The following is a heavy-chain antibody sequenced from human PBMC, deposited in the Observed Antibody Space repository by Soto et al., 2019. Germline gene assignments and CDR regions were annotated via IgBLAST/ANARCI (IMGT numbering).Heavy chain of an antibody. J-gene: IGHJ3*02. CDR3: ARGPPAKYCSSTSCQVGAFDI. V-gene: IGHV1-18*01. CDR2: ISAYNGNT. D-gene: IGHD2-2*01. Sequence: GASVNVSCKASGYTFTSYGISWVRQAPGQGLEWMGWISAYNGNTNYAQKLQGRVTMTTDTSTSTAYMELRSLRSDDTAVYYCARGPPAKYCSSTSCQVGAFDIWGQGTMVTVSS. CDR1: GYTFTSYG.